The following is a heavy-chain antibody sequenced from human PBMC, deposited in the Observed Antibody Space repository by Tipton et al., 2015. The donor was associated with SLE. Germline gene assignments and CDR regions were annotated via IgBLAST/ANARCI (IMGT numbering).Heavy chain of an antibody. V-gene: IGHV4-59*01. D-gene: IGHD3-3*01. CDR3: ARGGNYDFWSGLFDY. CDR2: IYYSGST. CDR1: GGSISSYY. Sequence: LRLSCTVSGGSISSYYWSWIRQPPGKGLEWIGYIYYSGSTNYNPSLKSRVTISVDTSKNQFSLKLSSVTAADTAVYYCARGGNYDFWSGLFDYWGQGTLVTVSS. J-gene: IGHJ4*02.